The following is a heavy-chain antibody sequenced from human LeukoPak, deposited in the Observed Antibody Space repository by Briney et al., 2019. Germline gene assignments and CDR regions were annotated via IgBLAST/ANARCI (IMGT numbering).Heavy chain of an antibody. D-gene: IGHD5-18*01. J-gene: IGHJ4*02. CDR2: ICIITTI. V-gene: IGHV3-69-1*01. CDR3: AREDNTAITAIDY. Sequence: SFICIITTIYYPPSLNARFTISRDTAKNSLYLQMNSLRAEDTAVYYCAREDNTAITAIDYWGQGTLVTVSS.